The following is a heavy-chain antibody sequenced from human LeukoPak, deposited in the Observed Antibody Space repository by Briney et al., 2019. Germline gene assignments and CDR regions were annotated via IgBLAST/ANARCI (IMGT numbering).Heavy chain of an antibody. CDR1: GFTFSSYA. J-gene: IGHJ1*01. D-gene: IGHD3-10*01. CDR3: ARDSGFARHFQH. V-gene: IGHV3-23*01. CDR2: ISASGYST. Sequence: GGSLRLSCGASGFTFSSYAMSWVRQAPGRGLDWVSAISASGYSTYYADSAKGRFTISRDNSKNTLYLQMNSLRAEDTAVYYCARDSGFARHFQHWGQGTLVTVSS.